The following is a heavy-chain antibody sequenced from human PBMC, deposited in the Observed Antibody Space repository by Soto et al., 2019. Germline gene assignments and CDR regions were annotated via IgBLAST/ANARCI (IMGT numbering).Heavy chain of an antibody. V-gene: IGHV4-34*01. CDR3: ARVITMVPRGRSFDY. J-gene: IGHJ4*02. D-gene: IGHD3-10*01. CDR2: INHSGST. Sequence: SETLSLTCAVYGGSFSGYYWSWIRQPPGKGLEWIGEINHSGSTNYNPSLKSRVTISVDTSKNQFSLKLSSVTAADTAVYYCARVITMVPRGRSFDYGGQGTLVTVS. CDR1: GGSFSGYY.